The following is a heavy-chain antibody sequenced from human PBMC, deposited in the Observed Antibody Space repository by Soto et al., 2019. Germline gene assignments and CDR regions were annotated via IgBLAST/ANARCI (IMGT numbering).Heavy chain of an antibody. V-gene: IGHV1-46*01. Sequence: ASVKVSCKASGYTFTSYYMHWVRQAPGQGLEWMGIINPSGGSTSYAQKLQGRVTMTTDTSTSTAYMELRSLRSDDTAVYYCARVADLDYYYGMDVWGQGTTVTVSS. D-gene: IGHD2-21*01. CDR3: ARVADLDYYYGMDV. J-gene: IGHJ6*02. CDR2: INPSGGST. CDR1: GYTFTSYY.